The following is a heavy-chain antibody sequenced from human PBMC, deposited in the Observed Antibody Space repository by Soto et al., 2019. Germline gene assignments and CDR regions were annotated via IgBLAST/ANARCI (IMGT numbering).Heavy chain of an antibody. CDR3: ARSVAVSGTGWFDS. J-gene: IGHJ5*01. CDR2: IHRSGNT. Sequence: SATLALTCAASGYSMSSGYYWGWVRQSPGKGLEWIGNIHRSGNTYYNPSLKSRVTISIDMSKNHFYLKLNSVTAAETAVYYCARSVAVSGTGWFDSWAQGTLLTAYS. V-gene: IGHV4-38-2*01. D-gene: IGHD6-19*01. CDR1: GYSMSSGYY.